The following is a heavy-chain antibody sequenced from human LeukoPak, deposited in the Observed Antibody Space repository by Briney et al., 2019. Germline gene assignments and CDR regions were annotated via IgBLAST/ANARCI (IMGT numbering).Heavy chain of an antibody. CDR2: IYSGGNT. J-gene: IGHJ2*01. CDR3: ARTGAYCSGNSCADWYFDL. Sequence: GGSLRLSCAASGFTVSSNYMSWVRQAPGKGLEWVSVIYSGGNTYYADSVKGRFTISGDNSKNTLYLQMNSLRAEDTAVYYCARTGAYCSGNSCADWYFDLWGRDTLVTVSS. V-gene: IGHV3-53*01. CDR1: GFTVSSNY. D-gene: IGHD2-15*01.